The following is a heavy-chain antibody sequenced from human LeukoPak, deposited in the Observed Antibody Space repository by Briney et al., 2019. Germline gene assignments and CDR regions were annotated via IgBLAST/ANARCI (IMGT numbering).Heavy chain of an antibody. CDR1: GYTFTSYG. V-gene: IGHV1-18*01. Sequence: ASVKVSCKASGYTFTSYGISWVRQAPEQGLEWMGWISAYNGNTNYAQKLQGRVTMTTDTSTSTAYMELRSLRSDDTAVYYCAAQRWLQSDFDYWGQGTLVTVSS. D-gene: IGHD5-24*01. CDR3: AAQRWLQSDFDY. J-gene: IGHJ4*02. CDR2: ISAYNGNT.